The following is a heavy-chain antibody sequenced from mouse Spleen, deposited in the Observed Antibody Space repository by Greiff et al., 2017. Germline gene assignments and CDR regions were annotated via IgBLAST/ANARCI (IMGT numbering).Heavy chain of an antibody. CDR2: IYPRSGNT. V-gene: IGHV1-81*01. CDR1: GYTFTSYG. J-gene: IGHJ2*01. Sequence: VQLQQSGAELARPGASVKLSCKASGYTFTSYGISWVKQRPGQGLEWIGEIYPRSGNTYYTEKFKGKATLTADKSSSTAYMELRSLTSEDSAVYFCARGGVDYWGQGTTLTGSS. CDR3: ARGGVDY.